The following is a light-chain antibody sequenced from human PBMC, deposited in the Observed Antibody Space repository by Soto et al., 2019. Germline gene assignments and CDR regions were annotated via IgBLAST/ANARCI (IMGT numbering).Light chain of an antibody. V-gene: IGLV6-57*01. Sequence: NFMLTQPHSVSESPGKTVTMSCTRSSGSIASNYVQWFQLRPGSTPTTVIYDDSQRPSRVPDRFSGSIDTCSNSAFLTISGLETEDEADYCCEFYNNSSWVFGGGTKVTVL. CDR3: EFYNNSSWV. J-gene: IGLJ3*02. CDR2: DDS. CDR1: SGSIASNY.